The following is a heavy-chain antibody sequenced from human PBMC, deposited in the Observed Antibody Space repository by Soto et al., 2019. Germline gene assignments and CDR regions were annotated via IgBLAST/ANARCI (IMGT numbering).Heavy chain of an antibody. J-gene: IGHJ4*02. V-gene: IGHV3-11*05. CDR3: ARLLLTGYFDY. Sequence: QVQLVESGGGLVKPGGSLRLSCVASGFTFSDHYMTWIRQAPGKGLEWLSYVSTSSSYTNYADSVKGRFTISRNNAMNSLYLQMNSLRAEDTAVYYCARLLLTGYFDYWGQGPLVTVSS. CDR2: VSTSSSYT. CDR1: GFTFSDHY. D-gene: IGHD2-15*01.